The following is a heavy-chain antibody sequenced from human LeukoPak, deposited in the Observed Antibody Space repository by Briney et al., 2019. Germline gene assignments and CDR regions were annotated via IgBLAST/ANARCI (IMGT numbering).Heavy chain of an antibody. V-gene: IGHV4-39*01. CDR3: ARQIVVVPADIGDAFDI. CDR1: RGSISSSRYY. CDR2: VSYSGST. Sequence: PSETLSVTCTVSRGSISSSRYYSGWIRQPPGEWRELIGSVSYSGSTYYNPSLNRRLPISVDTPKNQFHLKLRSVTAAATAVSYCARQIVVVPADIGDAFDIWGQGTMVSVSS. J-gene: IGHJ3*02. D-gene: IGHD2-2*02.